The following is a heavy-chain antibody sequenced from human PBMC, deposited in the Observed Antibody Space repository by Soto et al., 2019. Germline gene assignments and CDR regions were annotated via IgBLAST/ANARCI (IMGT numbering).Heavy chain of an antibody. Sequence: QVHLVQSGAEVKRPGASVKVSCQASGYTFTRYGIYWVRKAPGQSLEWRGRINADKGNTSYAEEFKFKTRVSITRDTSATSAYLELSGLTSEDTAVYFCARGNTVVGVNDGFDIWGQGTMVTVSS. CDR3: ARGNTVVGVNDGFDI. V-gene: IGHV1-3*01. CDR2: INADKGNT. CDR1: GYTFTRYG. D-gene: IGHD3-3*01. J-gene: IGHJ3*02.